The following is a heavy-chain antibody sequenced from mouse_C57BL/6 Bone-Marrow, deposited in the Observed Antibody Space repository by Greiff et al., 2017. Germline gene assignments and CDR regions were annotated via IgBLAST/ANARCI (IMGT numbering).Heavy chain of an antibody. CDR3: ASYYYGSSPAWCAY. CDR2: IYPGSGST. D-gene: IGHD1-1*01. J-gene: IGHJ3*01. CDR1: GYTFTSYW. Sequence: QVQLKQPGAELVKPGASVKMSCKASGYTFTSYWITWVKQRPGQGLEWIGDIYPGSGSTNYNEKFKSKATLTVDTSSSTAYMQLSSLTSEDSAVYYWASYYYGSSPAWCAYWGQGTLVTVSA. V-gene: IGHV1-55*01.